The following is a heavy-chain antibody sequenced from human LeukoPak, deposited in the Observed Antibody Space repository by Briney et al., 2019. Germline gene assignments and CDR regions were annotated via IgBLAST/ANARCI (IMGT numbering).Heavy chain of an antibody. Sequence: GGSLRLSCAAAGFTFSSYWMSWVRQAPGKGLEWVANIKQDGREKYYVDSGKGRFTIARDNAKNSLYLQMNSLRAEDTAVYYCARDRGYGDYRGQGTLVTVSS. CDR1: GFTFSSYW. CDR3: ARDRGYGDY. D-gene: IGHD3-10*01. J-gene: IGHJ4*02. V-gene: IGHV3-7*04. CDR2: IKQDGREK.